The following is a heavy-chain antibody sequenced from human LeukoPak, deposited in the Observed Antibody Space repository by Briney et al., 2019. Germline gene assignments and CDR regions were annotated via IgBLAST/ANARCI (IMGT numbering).Heavy chain of an antibody. Sequence: GASVKVSCKASGYTFTSYGISWVRQAPGQGLEWMGWISAYNGNTNYAQKLQGRVTMTTDTSTSTAYMELRSLRSGDTAVYYCARDTTSELLWFGELLNWGQGTLVTVSS. V-gene: IGHV1-18*01. CDR3: ARDTTSELLWFGELLN. CDR1: GYTFTSYG. D-gene: IGHD3-10*01. CDR2: ISAYNGNT. J-gene: IGHJ4*02.